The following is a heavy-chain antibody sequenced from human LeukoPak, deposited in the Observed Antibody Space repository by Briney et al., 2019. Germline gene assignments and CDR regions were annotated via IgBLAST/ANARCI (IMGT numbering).Heavy chain of an antibody. D-gene: IGHD4-17*01. Sequence: NPSETLSLTCTVSGDSFSSHYWSWVRQPPGRGLEWIGYVSYIGSTNYNPSLKSRVTISVDTSKNQFSLKLSSVTAADTAVYYCARDLTTVTKGLDIWGQGTMVTVSS. CDR1: GDSFSSHY. CDR2: VSYIGST. V-gene: IGHV4-59*11. CDR3: ARDLTTVTKGLDI. J-gene: IGHJ3*02.